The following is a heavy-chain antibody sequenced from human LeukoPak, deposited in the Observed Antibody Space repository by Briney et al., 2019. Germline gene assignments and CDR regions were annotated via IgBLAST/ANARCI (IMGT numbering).Heavy chain of an antibody. J-gene: IGHJ5*02. Sequence: PSETLSLTCTVSGGSISNLNYYWSWIRQPAGKGLEWIGRIYASGSTNYNPSLKSRVTISVDTSKNQFSLKLSSVTAADTAVYYCAKDEVAAAGTPYWFDPWGQGTLVTVSS. D-gene: IGHD6-13*01. V-gene: IGHV4-61*02. CDR2: IYASGST. CDR1: GGSISNLNYY. CDR3: AKDEVAAAGTPYWFDP.